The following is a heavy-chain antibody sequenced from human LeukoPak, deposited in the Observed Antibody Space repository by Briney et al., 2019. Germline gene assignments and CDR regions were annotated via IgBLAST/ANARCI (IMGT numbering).Heavy chain of an antibody. CDR3: ARDLIGGLQDGMDV. J-gene: IGHJ6*02. CDR2: ISSSSSYI. Sequence: GGSLRLSCAASGFTFSSYSMNWVRQAPGKGLEWVSSISSSSSYIYYADSVKGRFTISRDNAKNSLYLQMNSLRAEDTAVYYRARDLIGGLQDGMDVWGQGTTVTVSS. CDR1: GFTFSSYS. V-gene: IGHV3-21*01. D-gene: IGHD4-11*01.